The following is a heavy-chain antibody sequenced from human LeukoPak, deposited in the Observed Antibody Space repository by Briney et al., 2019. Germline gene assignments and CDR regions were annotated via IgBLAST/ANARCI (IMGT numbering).Heavy chain of an antibody. D-gene: IGHD5-18*01. V-gene: IGHV4-39*01. CDR2: IYYSGST. Sequence: SETLSLTCTVSGGSISSSSYYWGWIRQPPGKGLEWIGSIYYSGSTYYTPSLKSRVTISVDTSKNQFSLKLSSVSAADTAVYYCARQVGYSSGLDYWGQGTLVTVSS. CDR1: GGSISSSSYY. CDR3: ARQVGYSSGLDY. J-gene: IGHJ4*02.